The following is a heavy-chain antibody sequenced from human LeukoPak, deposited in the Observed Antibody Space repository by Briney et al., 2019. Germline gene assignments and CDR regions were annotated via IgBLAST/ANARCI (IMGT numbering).Heavy chain of an antibody. CDR3: ARDGHNWNDPLSVGWFDP. V-gene: IGHV3-74*01. J-gene: IGHJ5*02. D-gene: IGHD1-1*01. CDR2: IISDGSST. Sequence: GGSLRLSCAASGFTFSSYWMHWVRQAPGKGLVWVSRIISDGSSTSYADSVKGRFTISRDNAKNTLYLQMNSLRAEDTAVYYCARDGHNWNDPLSVGWFDPWGQGTLVTVSS. CDR1: GFTFSSYW.